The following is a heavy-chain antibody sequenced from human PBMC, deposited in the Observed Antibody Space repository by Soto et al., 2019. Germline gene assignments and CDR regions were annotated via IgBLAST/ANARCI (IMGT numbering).Heavy chain of an antibody. V-gene: IGHV1-18*01. CDR3: ARDAEPIDY. CDR2: ISAYNGNT. CDR1: GYIFPSYG. J-gene: IGHJ4*02. Sequence: QVQLVQSGAEVKKPGASVKVSCKTSGYIFPSYGISWVRQAPGQGLEWMGWISAYNGNTRNAQKFQGRVTMTTDTSTTTAYMELRSLRSDDTAVYYCARDAEPIDYWGQGTLVTVSS.